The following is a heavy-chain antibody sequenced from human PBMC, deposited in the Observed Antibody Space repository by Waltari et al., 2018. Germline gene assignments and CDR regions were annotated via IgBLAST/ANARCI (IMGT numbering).Heavy chain of an antibody. Sequence: VKLRQSGPELVKSSETLSLTCSVSVGHIDSYAWPWIRHSPGKGLEWIGYISYTGTTNYNPSLESRVAISVDTSKNQLSLKLTSVTAADTAVYFCARRILHAAGSRGITDNYSMDVWGQGATVSVSS. D-gene: IGHD3-10*01. J-gene: IGHJ6*02. CDR2: ISYTGTT. CDR1: VGHIDSYA. V-gene: IGHV4-59*01. CDR3: ARRILHAAGSRGITDNYSMDV.